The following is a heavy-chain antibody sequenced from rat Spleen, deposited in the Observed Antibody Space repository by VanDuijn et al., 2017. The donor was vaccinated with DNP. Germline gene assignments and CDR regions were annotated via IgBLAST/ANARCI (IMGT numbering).Heavy chain of an antibody. Sequence: VQLKESGPGLVQPGGSLRLSCAASGFTFSNYYMAWVRQAPTKGLEWVTSISSSAGSTSYRDSVKGRVTIARDNAKSTLYLQMDRLRSEDTATYYCTTRGTTGTSDYWGQGVMVTVSS. V-gene: IGHV5-27*01. CDR1: GFTFSNYY. J-gene: IGHJ2*01. D-gene: IGHD1-11*01. CDR2: ISSSAGST. CDR3: TTRGTTGTSDY.